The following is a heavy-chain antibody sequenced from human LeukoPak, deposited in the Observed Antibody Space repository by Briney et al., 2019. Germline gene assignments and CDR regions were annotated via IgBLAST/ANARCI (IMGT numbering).Heavy chain of an antibody. D-gene: IGHD3-3*01. Sequence: SETLSLTCTVSGGSISSGGYYWSWIRQPPGKGLEWIGSIYFTGSTDYNPSLKSRVTVSVDTSNNQFSLKLTSVTAADTAFYYCARDGSGLSSFDIWGLGTMVIVSS. CDR1: GGSISSGGYY. CDR3: ARDGSGLSSFDI. J-gene: IGHJ3*02. CDR2: IYFTGST. V-gene: IGHV4-61*08.